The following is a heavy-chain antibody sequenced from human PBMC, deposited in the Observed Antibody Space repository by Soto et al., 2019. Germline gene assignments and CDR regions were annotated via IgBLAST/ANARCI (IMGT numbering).Heavy chain of an antibody. J-gene: IGHJ5*02. Sequence: PSETLSLTCTVSGGSVSSGSYYWSWIRQPPGKGLEWIGYIYYSGSTNYNPSLKSRVTISVDTSKNQFSLKLSSVTAADTAVYYCARGRGYDSRWVWFDPWGQGTLVTVSS. CDR1: GGSVSSGSYY. CDR2: IYYSGST. D-gene: IGHD5-12*01. CDR3: ARGRGYDSRWVWFDP. V-gene: IGHV4-61*01.